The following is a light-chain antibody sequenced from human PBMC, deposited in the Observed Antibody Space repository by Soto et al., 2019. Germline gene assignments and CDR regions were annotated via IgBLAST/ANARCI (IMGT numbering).Light chain of an antibody. CDR2: TNN. V-gene: IGLV1-44*01. CDR1: SSSIGSNS. J-gene: IGLJ1*01. CDR3: AAWDGSLNVYV. Sequence: QSVLTQPPSASGTPGQRVTISCSGSSSSIGSNSVNWYQQLPRTAPKVLIYTNNQRPSGVPDRFSGSKSGTSASLAISGLQSEDEADYYCAAWDGSLNVYVCGTGTKLTFL.